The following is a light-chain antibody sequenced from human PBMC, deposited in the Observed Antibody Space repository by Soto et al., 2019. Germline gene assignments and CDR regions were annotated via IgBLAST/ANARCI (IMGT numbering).Light chain of an antibody. CDR1: QSVSTN. CDR3: QHYYNWSLN. CDR2: GAS. Sequence: EIVMTQSPATLSVSPGERATLSCGATQSVSTNLAWYQQRPGLTPRLLIYGASTRATGVPPRFSGSGSGTEFTLTISSLQSEDSAVYYCQHYYNWSLNFGGGTKVEIK. J-gene: IGKJ4*01. V-gene: IGKV3-15*01.